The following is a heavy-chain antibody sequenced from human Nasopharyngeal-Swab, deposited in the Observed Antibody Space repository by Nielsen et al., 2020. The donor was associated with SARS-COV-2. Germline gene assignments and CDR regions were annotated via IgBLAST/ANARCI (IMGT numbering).Heavy chain of an antibody. CDR1: GFTFSSYA. CDR2: ISGSGGST. Sequence: GESLKISCAASGFTFSSYAMSWVRQAPGKGLEWVSAISGSGGSTYYADSVKGRFTISRDNSKNTLYLQMNSLRAEDTAVYYCAKDLAYCGGDCYSGFDCWGQGTLVTVSS. CDR3: AKDLAYCGGDCYSGFDC. D-gene: IGHD2-21*02. J-gene: IGHJ4*02. V-gene: IGHV3-23*01.